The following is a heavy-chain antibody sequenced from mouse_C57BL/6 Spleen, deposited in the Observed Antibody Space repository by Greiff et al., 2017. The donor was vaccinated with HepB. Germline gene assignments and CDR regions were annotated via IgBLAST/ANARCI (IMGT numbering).Heavy chain of an antibody. CDR2: IYPGSGST. V-gene: IGHV1-55*01. CDR1: GYTFTSYW. Sequence: LQQPGAELVKPGASVKMSCKASGYTFTSYWITWVKQRPGQGLEWIGDIYPGSGSTNYNEKFKSKATLTVDTSSSTAYMQLSSLTSEDSAVYYCARPYGYDVYYAMDYWGQGTSVTVSS. CDR3: ARPYGYDVYYAMDY. J-gene: IGHJ4*01. D-gene: IGHD2-2*01.